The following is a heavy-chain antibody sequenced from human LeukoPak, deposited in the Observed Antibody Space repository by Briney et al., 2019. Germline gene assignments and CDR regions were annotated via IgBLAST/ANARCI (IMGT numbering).Heavy chain of an antibody. V-gene: IGHV4-59*08. CDR3: ARRRAEGGSNGHYNWFDP. CDR2: VSYSGST. Sequence: SETLSLTCTVSGGSISSYYWSWIRQPPGKGLEWIGYVSYSGSTNYNPSFKSRVTISVDTSKTQFSLKLNSVTAADTAVYYCARRRAEGGSNGHYNWFDPWGQGTLVTVSS. D-gene: IGHD6-13*01. J-gene: IGHJ5*02. CDR1: GGSISSYY.